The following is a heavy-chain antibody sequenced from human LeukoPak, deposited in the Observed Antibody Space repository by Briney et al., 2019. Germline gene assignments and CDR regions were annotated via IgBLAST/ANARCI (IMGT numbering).Heavy chain of an antibody. D-gene: IGHD3-9*01. CDR3: ARHTNAEGYFDWLRWFDP. CDR2: IYYSGST. J-gene: IGHJ5*02. V-gene: IGHV4-39*01. Sequence: SETLSLTCTVSGGSISSSSYYWGWIRQPPGKGLEWIGSIYYSGSTYYNPSLKSRVTISVDTSKNQFSLKLSSVTAADTAVYYCARHTNAEGYFDWLRWFDPWGQGTLVTVSS. CDR1: GGSISSSSYY.